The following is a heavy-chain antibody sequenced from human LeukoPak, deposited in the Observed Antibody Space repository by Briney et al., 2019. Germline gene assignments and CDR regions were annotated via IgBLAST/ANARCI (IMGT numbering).Heavy chain of an antibody. CDR1: GFTFSSYA. CDR2: ISGSGGST. CDR3: AKSPSGWMIIDY. Sequence: GGSLRLSCAASGFTFSSYAMSWVRQAPGKGLEWVSAISGSGGSTYYADSVKGRFTISRDNSKNSLYLQMNSLRAEDTAVYYCAKSPSGWMIIDYWGQGTLVTVSS. V-gene: IGHV3-23*01. J-gene: IGHJ4*02. D-gene: IGHD6-19*01.